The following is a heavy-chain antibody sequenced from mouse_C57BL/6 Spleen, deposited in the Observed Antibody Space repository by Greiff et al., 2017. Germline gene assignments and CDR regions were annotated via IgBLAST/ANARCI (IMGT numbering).Heavy chain of an antibody. CDR3: TREEGGGAMDY. Sequence: EVKVVESGEGLVKPGGSLKLSCAASGFTFSSYAMSWVRQTPEKRLEWVAYISSGGDYIYYADTVKGRFTISRDNARNTLYLQMSSLKSEDTAMYYCTREEGGGAMDYWGQGTSVTVSS. V-gene: IGHV5-9-1*02. D-gene: IGHD1-1*02. CDR1: GFTFSSYA. J-gene: IGHJ4*01. CDR2: ISSGGDYI.